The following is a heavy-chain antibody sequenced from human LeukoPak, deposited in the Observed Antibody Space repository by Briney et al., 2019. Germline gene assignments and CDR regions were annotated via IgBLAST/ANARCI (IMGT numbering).Heavy chain of an antibody. V-gene: IGHV1-2*06. CDR2: INPYNGVT. D-gene: IGHD2-21*02. CDR1: GYVFTGYH. Sequence: ASVKVSCKASGYVFTGYHLHWVRQAPGQGLEWMGRINPYNGVTNSAQKFQGRVTMIRDTSISTTYMQLSGLRSDDTAVYYCARASSCGGDCSSNYFYGLDVWGQGTTVIVSS. CDR3: ARASSCGGDCSSNYFYGLDV. J-gene: IGHJ6*02.